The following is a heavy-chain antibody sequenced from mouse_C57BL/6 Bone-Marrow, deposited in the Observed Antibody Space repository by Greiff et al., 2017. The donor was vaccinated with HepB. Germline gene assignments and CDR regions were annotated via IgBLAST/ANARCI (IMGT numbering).Heavy chain of an antibody. Sequence: EVKVVESEGGLVQPGSSMKLSCTASGFTFSDYYMAWVRQVPEKGLEWVANINYDGSSTYYLDSLKSRFIISRDNAKNILYLQMSSLKSEDTATYYCARDRTGYFDYWGQGTTLTVSS. CDR2: INYDGSST. V-gene: IGHV5-16*01. CDR1: GFTFSDYY. CDR3: ARDRTGYFDY. J-gene: IGHJ2*01.